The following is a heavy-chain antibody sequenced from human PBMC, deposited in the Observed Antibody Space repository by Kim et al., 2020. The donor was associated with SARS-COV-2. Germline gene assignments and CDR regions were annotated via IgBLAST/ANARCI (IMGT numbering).Heavy chain of an antibody. V-gene: IGHV3-74*01. Sequence: SYADSVKGRFTISRDNAKSTLYLQMNSLRAEDTAVYYCAIRRYTGTYYYFDYWGQGTLVTVSS. D-gene: IGHD1-26*01. CDR3: AIRRYTGTYYYFDY. J-gene: IGHJ4*02.